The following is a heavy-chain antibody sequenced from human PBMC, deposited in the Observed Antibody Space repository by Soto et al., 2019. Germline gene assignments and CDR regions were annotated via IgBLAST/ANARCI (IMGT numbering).Heavy chain of an antibody. V-gene: IGHV1-69*06. J-gene: IGHJ6*04. D-gene: IGHD5-18*01. CDR2: VISASGSV. CDR3: ARVGSRDAYNYVLDH. CDR1: GRIFSSFP. Sequence: QVQVVQSGAEVKKPGSSVKISCKASGRIFSSFPTSWVRQVPGQGLEWMGGVISASGSVTYAPKFQGRVTITAVNSAGMGYLELTSLTSEDTAIYYCARVGSRDAYNYVLDHWGTGTMVTVSS.